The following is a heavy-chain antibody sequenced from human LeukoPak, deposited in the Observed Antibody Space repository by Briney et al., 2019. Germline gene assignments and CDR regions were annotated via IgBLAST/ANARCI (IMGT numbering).Heavy chain of an antibody. D-gene: IGHD2-15*01. Sequence: SVKVSCEASGGTFSSYAISWVRQAPGQGLEWMGGIIPIFGTANYTQKFQGRVTITADESTSTAYMELSSLRSEDTAVYYCAREDAYCSGGSCFHYFDYWGQGTLVTVSS. CDR3: AREDAYCSGGSCFHYFDY. CDR2: IIPIFGTA. CDR1: GGTFSSYA. V-gene: IGHV1-69*01. J-gene: IGHJ4*02.